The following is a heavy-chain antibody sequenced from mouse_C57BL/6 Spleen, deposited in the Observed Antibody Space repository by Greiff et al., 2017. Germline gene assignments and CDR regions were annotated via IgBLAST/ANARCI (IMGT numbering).Heavy chain of an antibody. Sequence: VKLMESGAELVRPGASVTLSCKASGYTFTDYEMHWVKQTPVHGLEWIGAIDPETGGTAYNQKFQGKAILTADTSSSTAYMELRSLTSEDSAVYYCTRDRGAMDYWGQGTSVTVSS. V-gene: IGHV1-15*01. CDR1: GYTFTDYE. CDR2: IDPETGGT. CDR3: TRDRGAMDY. D-gene: IGHD2-14*01. J-gene: IGHJ4*01.